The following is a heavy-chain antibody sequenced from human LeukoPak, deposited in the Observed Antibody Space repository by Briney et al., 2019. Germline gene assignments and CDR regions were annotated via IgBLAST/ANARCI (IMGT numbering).Heavy chain of an antibody. CDR2: INPSGGST. J-gene: IGHJ6*03. CDR1: GYTFTSYY. V-gene: IGHV1-46*01. CDR3: ARFTKSYSSSWYLGPGGASYYYYYMDV. D-gene: IGHD6-13*01. Sequence: ASVKVSCKASGYTFTSYYMHWVRQAPGQGLEWMGIINPSGGSTSYAQKFQGRVTMTRDMSTSTVYMELSSLRSEDTAVYYCARFTKSYSSSWYLGPGGASYYYYYMDVWGKGTTVTVSS.